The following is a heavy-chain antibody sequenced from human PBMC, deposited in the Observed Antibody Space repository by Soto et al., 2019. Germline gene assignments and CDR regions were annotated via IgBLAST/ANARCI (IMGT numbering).Heavy chain of an antibody. J-gene: IGHJ4*02. Sequence: QITLKESGPTVVKPTETLTLTCTFSGFSLTTSGVGVGWVRQSPGKAPEWLALLYWDDDNLYSTSLKRRLNITKNTSKNQVVLTMANVDPADTATYYCAHRVLRTVFGLVTTTAIYFDFWGQGTPVVVSS. CDR3: AHRVLRTVFGLVTTTAIYFDF. CDR1: GFSLTTSGVG. CDR2: LYWDDDN. D-gene: IGHD3-3*01. V-gene: IGHV2-5*02.